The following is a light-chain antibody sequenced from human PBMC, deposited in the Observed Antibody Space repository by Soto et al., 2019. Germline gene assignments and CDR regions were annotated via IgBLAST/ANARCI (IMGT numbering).Light chain of an antibody. V-gene: IGKV3-20*01. CDR1: QSVSGSY. CDR2: GAS. Sequence: EIVLTQSPGTLSLSPGESATLSCRASQSVSGSYLAWYQQKPGQAPSLVIYGASNRATGIPDRFSGRGSGTAFALTIRRLEPEDFAVYYCQQYGSSITFGQGTRLEIK. J-gene: IGKJ5*01. CDR3: QQYGSSIT.